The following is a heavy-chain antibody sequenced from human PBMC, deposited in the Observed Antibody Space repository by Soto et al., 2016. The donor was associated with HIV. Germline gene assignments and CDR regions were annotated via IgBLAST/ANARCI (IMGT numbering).Heavy chain of an antibody. V-gene: IGHV3-15*01. J-gene: IGHJ4*02. D-gene: IGHD3-9*01. CDR2: IKSKTDGGTA. CDR1: GFSFSNAC. CDR3: TTDSRVRYFDWSGDYFDY. Sequence: EVQLVESGGGLVKPGGSLRLSCAVSGFSFSNACMSWVRQAPGKGLEWVGRIKSKTDGGTADYAAPVKGRFLISRDDSKNKLFLQMNSLKIEDTAVYYCTTDSRVRYFDWSGDYFDYWGQGVLVTVSS.